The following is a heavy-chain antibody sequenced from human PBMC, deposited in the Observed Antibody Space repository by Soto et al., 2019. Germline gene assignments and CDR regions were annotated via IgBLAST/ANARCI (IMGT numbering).Heavy chain of an antibody. V-gene: IGHV3-15*05. J-gene: IGHJ4*02. D-gene: IGHD6-25*01. CDR3: AAPGIAAAVY. CDR1: GFTFSNVW. CDR2: VKSKSDGATT. Sequence: GGSLRLSCAASGFTFSNVWMSWVRQAPGKGLEWVGRVKSKSDGATTDYAAPVKGRFTVSRDDSQNTLYLQMNSLRAEDTAVYYCAAPGIAAAVYWGQGTLVTVSS.